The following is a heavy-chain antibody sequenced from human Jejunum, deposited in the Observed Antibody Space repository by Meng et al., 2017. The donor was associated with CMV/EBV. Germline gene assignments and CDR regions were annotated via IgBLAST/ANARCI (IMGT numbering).Heavy chain of an antibody. CDR1: GFKVGYNY. Sequence: VQLVESGGGLCQPGGYLGLSCAASGFKVGYNYMSWVRQAPGKGLEYVAFIHSAGTTYYADFVKGRFTISRDESKNTLYLQLNSLRADDTGVYYCAREGTGGSGYQLNYWGQGTLVTVSS. CDR2: IHSAGTT. J-gene: IGHJ4*02. V-gene: IGHV3-53*01. CDR3: AREGTGGSGYQLNY. D-gene: IGHD3-10*01.